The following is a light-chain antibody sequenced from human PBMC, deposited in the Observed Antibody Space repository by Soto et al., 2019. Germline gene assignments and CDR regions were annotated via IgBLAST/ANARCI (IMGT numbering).Light chain of an antibody. CDR2: EVN. CDR3: SSYAGSNKV. Sequence: QSALTQPPSASGSPGQSVTISCTGTSSDVGGYDFVSWYQKHPGKAPKLLISEVNKRPSGVPDRFSGSKSGNTASLTVSGLQAEDEADYYCSSYAGSNKVFGGGTKVIVL. CDR1: SSDVGGYDF. J-gene: IGLJ3*02. V-gene: IGLV2-8*01.